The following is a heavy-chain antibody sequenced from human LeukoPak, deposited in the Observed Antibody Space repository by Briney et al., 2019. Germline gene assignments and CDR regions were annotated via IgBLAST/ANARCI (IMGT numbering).Heavy chain of an antibody. J-gene: IGHJ4*02. V-gene: IGHV3-53*01. CDR3: ARDFAGSGSYYNGQIDY. D-gene: IGHD3-10*01. CDR1: GFTVSSNY. CDR2: IYSGGST. Sequence: PGGSLRLSCAASGFTVSSNYMSWVRQAPGKGLEWVSVIYSGGSTYYADSVKGRFTISRDNSKNTLYLQMNSLRAEDTAVYYCARDFAGSGSYYNGQIDYWGQGTLVTVSS.